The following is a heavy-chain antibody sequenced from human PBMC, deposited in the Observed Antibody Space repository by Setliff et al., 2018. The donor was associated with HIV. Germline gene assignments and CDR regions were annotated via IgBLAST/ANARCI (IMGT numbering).Heavy chain of an antibody. CDR1: GGSMRNYY. CDR3: ARHRPWEVDVFDI. V-gene: IGHV4-59*08. Sequence: PSETLSLTCSVSGGSMRNYYWSWIRQPPRKGLEWVGYISYTGITTYNPSLKSRVTISVDTSKNQFSLKLTSVTAADTAVYYCARHRPWEVDVFDIWGQGTMVTVS. J-gene: IGHJ3*02. D-gene: IGHD1-26*01. CDR2: ISYTGIT.